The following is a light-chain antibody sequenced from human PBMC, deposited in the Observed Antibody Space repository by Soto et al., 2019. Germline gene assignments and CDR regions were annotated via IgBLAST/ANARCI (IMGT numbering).Light chain of an antibody. CDR3: SSFTSTTSLYV. Sequence: QSVLAQPASVSGSPGQSITISCTGTGSDIAGYNYVSWFQQRPGKAPKLMMYQVTIRPSGVSNRFSGAKSGNTASLTISGLQAEDEAEYYCSSFTSTTSLYVFGTGTKVTVL. J-gene: IGLJ1*01. V-gene: IGLV2-14*01. CDR2: QVT. CDR1: GSDIAGYNY.